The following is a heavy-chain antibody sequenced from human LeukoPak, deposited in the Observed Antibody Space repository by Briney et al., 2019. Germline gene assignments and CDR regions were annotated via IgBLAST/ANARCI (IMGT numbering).Heavy chain of an antibody. D-gene: IGHD2-2*01. CDR2: IYYSGST. CDR3: ARCSSTSCYYVY. V-gene: IGHV4-59*01. CDR1: GGSISSYY. J-gene: IGHJ4*02. Sequence: SETLSLTCTVSGGSISSYYWSWIRQPPGKGLEWIGYIYYSGSTNYNPSLKSRVTISVDTSKNQFSLKLRSVTAADTAVYYCARCSSTSCYYVYWGQGTLVTVFS.